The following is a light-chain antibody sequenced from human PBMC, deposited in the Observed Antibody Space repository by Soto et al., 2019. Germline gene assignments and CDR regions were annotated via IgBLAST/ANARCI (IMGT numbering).Light chain of an antibody. CDR2: GAS. CDR3: QQYNDWPKT. J-gene: IGKJ1*01. Sequence: ETVMTQSPATLSVSPGERATLSCRASQSVSSDLAWYQQKPGQAPRLLIYGASTRATGIPARFSGSGSGTEFTLTISSLQSEDFEVYYCQQYNDWPKTFGQGTKVDI. V-gene: IGKV3-15*01. CDR1: QSVSSD.